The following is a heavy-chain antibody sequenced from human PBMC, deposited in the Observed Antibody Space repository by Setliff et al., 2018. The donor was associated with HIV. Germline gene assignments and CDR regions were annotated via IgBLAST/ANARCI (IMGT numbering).Heavy chain of an antibody. CDR2: TYHSGST. J-gene: IGHJ4*02. Sequence: PSETLSLTCAVSGYSISSGYYWGWIRQPPGKGLEWIGSTYHSGSTYYNPSLKSRVTISVDTSKNQFSLKLSSVTAADTAVYYCARMYSGYDWSPAGARTRYFDYWGQGTLVTVSS. V-gene: IGHV4-38-2*01. D-gene: IGHD5-12*01. CDR1: GYSISSGYY. CDR3: ARMYSGYDWSPAGARTRYFDY.